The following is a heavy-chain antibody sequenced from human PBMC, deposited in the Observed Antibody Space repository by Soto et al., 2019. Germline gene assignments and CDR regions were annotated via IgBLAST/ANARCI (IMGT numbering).Heavy chain of an antibody. D-gene: IGHD5-12*01. J-gene: IGHJ4*02. CDR2: ISWNSSAI. Sequence: PGGSLRLSCVVSGFTFDDYAMHWVRQAPGKGLEWVSGISWNSSAIGYADSVKGRFTISRDNAKNSLYLQMNSLRAEDTALYYCAKVMVLVEFDGAKVVANIFDYWGQGTQVTVSS. V-gene: IGHV3-9*01. CDR1: GFTFDDYA. CDR3: AKVMVLVEFDGAKVVANIFDY.